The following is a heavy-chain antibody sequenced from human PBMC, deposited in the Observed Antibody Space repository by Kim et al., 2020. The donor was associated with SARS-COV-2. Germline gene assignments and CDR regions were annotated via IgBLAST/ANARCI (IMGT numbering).Heavy chain of an antibody. CDR3: ARVPKYSSSYYYYYMDV. J-gene: IGHJ6*03. D-gene: IGHD6-6*01. V-gene: IGHV3-11*06. Sequence: VKGRFTISRDNAKNSLYLQMNSLRAEDTAVYYCARVPKYSSSYYYYYMDVWGKGTTVTVSS.